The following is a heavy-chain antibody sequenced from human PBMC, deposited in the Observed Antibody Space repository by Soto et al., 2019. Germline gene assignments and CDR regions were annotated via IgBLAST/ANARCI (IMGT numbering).Heavy chain of an antibody. Sequence: SVKVSCKASGGTFSSYAISWVRQAPGQGLEWMGGIIPIFGTANYAQKFQGRVTITADESTSTAYMELSSLRSEDTAVYYCPREGGGDSGSGSYHMDVWGKGPTVAVS. J-gene: IGHJ6*03. D-gene: IGHD3-10*01. CDR1: GGTFSSYA. CDR3: PREGGGDSGSGSYHMDV. CDR2: IIPIFGTA. V-gene: IGHV1-69*13.